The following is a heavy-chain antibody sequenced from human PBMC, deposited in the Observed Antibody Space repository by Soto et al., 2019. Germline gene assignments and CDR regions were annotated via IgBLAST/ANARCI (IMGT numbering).Heavy chain of an antibody. Sequence: GGSLSLSCAASGFTFSSYGMHWVRQAPGKGLEWVAVIWYDGSNKYYADSVKGRFTISRDNSKNTLYLQMNSLRAEDTAVYYCARERNRGYSYGLFSYWGQGTLVTVSS. D-gene: IGHD5-18*01. CDR3: ARERNRGYSYGLFSY. V-gene: IGHV3-33*01. CDR2: IWYDGSNK. CDR1: GFTFSSYG. J-gene: IGHJ4*02.